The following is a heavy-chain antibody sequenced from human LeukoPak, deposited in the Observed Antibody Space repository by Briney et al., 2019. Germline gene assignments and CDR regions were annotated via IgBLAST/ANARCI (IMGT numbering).Heavy chain of an antibody. Sequence: GGSLRLSCAASVFTFSSYGMHWVRQAPGKGLEWVAFIRYDGSNKYYADSVKGRFTISRDNSKNTLYLQMNSLRAEDTAVYYCAKEGSGSYYPDYYYYYMDVWGKGTTVTISS. CDR3: AKEGSGSYYPDYYYYYMDV. V-gene: IGHV3-30*02. D-gene: IGHD3-10*01. CDR2: IRYDGSNK. J-gene: IGHJ6*03. CDR1: VFTFSSYG.